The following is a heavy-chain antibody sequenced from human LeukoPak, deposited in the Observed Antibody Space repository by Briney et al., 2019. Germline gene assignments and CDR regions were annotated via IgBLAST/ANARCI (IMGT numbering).Heavy chain of an antibody. CDR2: INAGNGNT. CDR1: GYTFTSYA. D-gene: IGHD1-26*01. CDR3: ARDRWPQWELPKYFDY. V-gene: IGHV1-3*01. Sequence: GASVKVSCKASGYTFTSYAMHWVRQAPGQRLEWMGWINAGNGNTNYAQKLQGRVTMITDTSTSTAYMELRSLRSDDTAVYYCARDRWPQWELPKYFDYWGQGTLVTVSS. J-gene: IGHJ4*02.